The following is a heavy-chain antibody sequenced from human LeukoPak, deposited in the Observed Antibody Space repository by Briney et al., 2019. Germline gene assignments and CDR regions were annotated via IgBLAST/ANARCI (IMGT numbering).Heavy chain of an antibody. J-gene: IGHJ4*02. CDR3: TRDRSRAEDD. CDR1: GFTFSNYW. D-gene: IGHD1-14*01. Sequence: GGSLRLSCAASGFTFSNYWMSWVRQAPGKGLEWLANINQDGSEIYYVDSVKGRFTISRDNANNLLYLQMNGLRGEDTAVYYCTRDRSRAEDDWGQGTLVTVSS. V-gene: IGHV3-7*01. CDR2: INQDGSEI.